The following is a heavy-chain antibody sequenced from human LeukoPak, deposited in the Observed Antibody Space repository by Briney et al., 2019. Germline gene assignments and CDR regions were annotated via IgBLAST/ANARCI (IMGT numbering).Heavy chain of an antibody. J-gene: IGHJ6*03. Sequence: SETLSLTCTVSGGSISSSSYYWGWIRQPPGKGLEWIGSIYYSGSTYYNPSLKSRVTISVDTSKNQFSLKLSSVTAADTAVYYCAAPKRVYGSGSTTLNYYYYYMDVWGKGTTVTISS. V-gene: IGHV4-39*01. CDR2: IYYSGST. CDR3: AAPKRVYGSGSTTLNYYYYYMDV. CDR1: GGSISSSSYY. D-gene: IGHD3-10*01.